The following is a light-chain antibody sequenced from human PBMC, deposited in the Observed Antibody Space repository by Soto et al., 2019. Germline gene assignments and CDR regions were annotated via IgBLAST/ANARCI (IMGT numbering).Light chain of an antibody. Sequence: QSVLTQPPSASGTPGKRVTIYCSGSSSNIGSNTVNWYQQLPGTAPKLLIYSNTQRPSGVPDRFSGSKSGTSASLAISGLQSEDEADYYCAAWDDSLKGPVFGGGTKLTVL. CDR2: SNT. CDR1: SSNIGSNT. CDR3: AAWDDSLKGPV. J-gene: IGLJ3*02. V-gene: IGLV1-44*01.